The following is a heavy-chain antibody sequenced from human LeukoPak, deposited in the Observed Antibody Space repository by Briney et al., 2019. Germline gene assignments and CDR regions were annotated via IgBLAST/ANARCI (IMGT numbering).Heavy chain of an antibody. D-gene: IGHD7-27*01. CDR3: ARLHRGDRLDY. V-gene: IGHV4-38-2*01. Sequence: SETLSLTCAVSGYSISSGYYWGWIRQPPGKGLEWIGSIYHSGSTYYNPSLKSRVTISVDTSKNQFSLKLSSVTAADTAVYCCARLHRGDRLDYWGQGTLVTVSS. J-gene: IGHJ4*02. CDR2: IYHSGST. CDR1: GYSISSGYY.